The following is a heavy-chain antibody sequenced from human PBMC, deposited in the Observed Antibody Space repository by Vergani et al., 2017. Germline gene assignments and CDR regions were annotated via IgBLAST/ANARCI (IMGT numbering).Heavy chain of an antibody. Sequence: EVQLVESGGGLVQPGRSLRLSCAASGFTFSNYWMSWVRQAPGKGLEWVANIKQDGSEKYYVDSVKGRFTISKDNAKNSLYLQMNSLRAEDTAVYYCARDSQNGYGYDYWGQGTLVTVSS. CDR2: IKQDGSEK. CDR3: ARDSQNGYGYDY. J-gene: IGHJ4*02. CDR1: GFTFSNYW. V-gene: IGHV3-7*03. D-gene: IGHD5-18*01.